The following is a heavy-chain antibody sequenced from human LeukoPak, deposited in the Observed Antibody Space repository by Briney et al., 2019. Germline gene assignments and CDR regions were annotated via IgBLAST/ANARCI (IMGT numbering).Heavy chain of an antibody. CDR3: ARLIAAAGISHRGWSYYFDY. V-gene: IGHV4-59*01. J-gene: IGHJ4*02. CDR1: GGPISSYY. Sequence: SEPLSLTCTVSGGPISSYYWSWIRQPPGKGLEWVGYIYYSRCTNYNTSLKSRVPISVDTFKNQFSLKLSSVTAADAAVYYCARLIAAAGISHRGWSYYFDYWGQGTLVTVSS. D-gene: IGHD6-13*01. CDR2: IYYSRCT.